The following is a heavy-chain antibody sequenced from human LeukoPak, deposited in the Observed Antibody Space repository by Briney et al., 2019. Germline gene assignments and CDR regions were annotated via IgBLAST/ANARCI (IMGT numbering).Heavy chain of an antibody. V-gene: IGHV3-23*01. J-gene: IGHJ4*02. CDR3: AKGDYDSPLDY. CDR2: IIGSGSST. Sequence: GGSLRLSCAASGFTFSSYAMSWVRQAPGKGLEWVSAIIGSGSSTYYADSVKGRFTISRDNSKNTLYLQMNSLRAEDTAVYYCAKGDYDSPLDYWGQGTLVTVSS. CDR1: GFTFSSYA. D-gene: IGHD3-22*01.